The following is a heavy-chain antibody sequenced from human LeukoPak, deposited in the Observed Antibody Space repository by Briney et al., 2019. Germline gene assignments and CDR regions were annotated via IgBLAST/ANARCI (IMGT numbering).Heavy chain of an antibody. Sequence: GGSLRLSCTASGFTFTNFGMHWVRQAPGKGLEWVAVIWSNGNTKYYADSVKGRFTVSRDTSKDTLYLQMNSLRVEDTAMYYCAREGPVSGTSPFDLWGQGTKVTISS. J-gene: IGHJ3*01. CDR1: GFTFTNFG. D-gene: IGHD1-1*01. V-gene: IGHV3-33*01. CDR2: IWSNGNTK. CDR3: AREGPVSGTSPFDL.